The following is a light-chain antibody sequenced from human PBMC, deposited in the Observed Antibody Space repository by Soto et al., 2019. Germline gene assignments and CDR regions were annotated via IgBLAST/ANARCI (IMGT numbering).Light chain of an antibody. CDR3: QQYQNLWT. V-gene: IGKV3-15*01. CDR2: RAS. CDR1: QTIYSN. J-gene: IGKJ1*01. Sequence: EKVITLSAATVDVSPGESTTLSFRASQTIYSNVAWYQQRPGQPPRLLIYRASSRATGIPARSSGSGSGTEFTLTINSLQSEDFAVYYCQQYQNLWTFGQGTKVDIK.